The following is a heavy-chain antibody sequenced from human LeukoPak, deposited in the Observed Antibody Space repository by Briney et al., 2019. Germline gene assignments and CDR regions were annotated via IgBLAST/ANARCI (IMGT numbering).Heavy chain of an antibody. CDR3: SSGLRGVTANDY. Sequence: GGSLRLSCAASGFTFSDYWMHWVRQAPGKGLVWVSRIDGDGSTTNYVDSVKGRFTISRDNAKNTLYLQMNSLRADDTAVYYCSSGLRGVTANDYWGQGTLVTVSS. D-gene: IGHD2-15*01. V-gene: IGHV3-74*01. J-gene: IGHJ4*02. CDR2: IDGDGSTT. CDR1: GFTFSDYW.